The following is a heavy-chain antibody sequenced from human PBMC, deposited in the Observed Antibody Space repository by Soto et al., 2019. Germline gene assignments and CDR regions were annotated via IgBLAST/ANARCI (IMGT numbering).Heavy chain of an antibody. D-gene: IGHD3-10*01. V-gene: IGHV1-3*05. CDR2: INAGNGNT. CDR3: ARDMGDWYFDL. Sequence: QVQLVQSGAEEKKPGASVKVSCKASGYTFTSYAMHLVRQAPGQRLEWMGWINAGNGNTKYSQKFQGRVTITRDTPGIKAYMELSSLRSEDTAVDYGARDMGDWYFDLWGRGNLVTVSS. CDR1: GYTFTSYA. J-gene: IGHJ2*01.